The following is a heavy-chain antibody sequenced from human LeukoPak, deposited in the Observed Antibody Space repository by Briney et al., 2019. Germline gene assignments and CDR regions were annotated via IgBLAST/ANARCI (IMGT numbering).Heavy chain of an antibody. J-gene: IGHJ6*04. D-gene: IGHD3-16*01. CDR3: AREAPLVPFFLRCMDV. Sequence: GRSLRLSCAASGFAFNTYAMHWVRQAPGQGLEWVALIWHDGSHKFYSNSVRGQFTISRDNTKNSLYLQMNSLRAEDTAVYYCAREAPLVPFFLRCMDVWGKGTTVTVSS. V-gene: IGHV3-33*01. CDR2: IWHDGSHK. CDR1: GFAFNTYA.